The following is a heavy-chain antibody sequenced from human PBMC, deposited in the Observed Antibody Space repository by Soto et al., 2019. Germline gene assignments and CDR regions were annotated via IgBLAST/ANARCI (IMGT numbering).Heavy chain of an antibody. CDR2: ISYDGSNK. J-gene: IGHJ6*02. CDR1: GFTFSSYA. CDR3: ARDRRENYYDSSGYYYYYYYGMDV. V-gene: IGHV3-30-3*01. Sequence: LRLSCAASGFTFSSYAMHWVRQAPGKGLEWVAVISYDGSNKYYADSVKGRFTISRDNSKNTLYLQMNSLRAEDTAVYYCARDRRENYYDSSGYYYYYYYGMDVWGQGTTVTVSS. D-gene: IGHD3-22*01.